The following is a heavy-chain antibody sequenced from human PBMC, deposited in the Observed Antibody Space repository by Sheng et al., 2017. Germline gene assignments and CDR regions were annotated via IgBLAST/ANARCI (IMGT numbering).Heavy chain of an antibody. CDR3: ARDRPHNWFDP. CDR2: INNDGSDV. Sequence: EVQVVESGGGLVQPGGSLRLSCAASGFTFGDYWMHWVRQVPGKGLMWVSRINNDGSDVTYADSVKGRFTVSRDNAMNIMYLQMNSLRVEDTAVYYCARDRPHNWFDPWGRGTLVTVSS. J-gene: IGHJ5*02. V-gene: IGHV3-74*03. CDR1: GFTFGDYW.